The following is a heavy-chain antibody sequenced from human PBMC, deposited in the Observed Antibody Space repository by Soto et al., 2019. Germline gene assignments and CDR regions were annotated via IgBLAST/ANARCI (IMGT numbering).Heavy chain of an antibody. V-gene: IGHV2-26*01. D-gene: IGHD5-12*01. CDR3: ARIHPYSGYDLSNPYYFDY. Sequence: GPTLVNPTETLTLTCTVSGFSLSNARMGVSWIRQPPGKALEWLAHIFSNDEKSYSTSLKSRLTISKDTSKSQVVLTMTNMDPVDTATYYCARIHPYSGYDLSNPYYFDYWGQGTLVTVSS. J-gene: IGHJ4*02. CDR1: GFSLSNARMG. CDR2: IFSNDEK.